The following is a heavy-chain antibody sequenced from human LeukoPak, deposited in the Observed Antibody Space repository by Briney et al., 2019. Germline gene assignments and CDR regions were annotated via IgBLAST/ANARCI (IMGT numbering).Heavy chain of an antibody. J-gene: IGHJ4*02. CDR3: ARDSSSSSGWWYYFDY. Sequence: GGSLRLSCAASGFTFSSYAMHWVRQAPGKGLEWVAVVSYDGSNKYYADSVKGRFTISRDNSKNTLYLQMNSLRAEDTAVYYCARDSSSSSGWWYYFDYWGQGTLVTVSS. CDR1: GFTFSSYA. CDR2: VSYDGSNK. D-gene: IGHD6-19*01. V-gene: IGHV3-30*04.